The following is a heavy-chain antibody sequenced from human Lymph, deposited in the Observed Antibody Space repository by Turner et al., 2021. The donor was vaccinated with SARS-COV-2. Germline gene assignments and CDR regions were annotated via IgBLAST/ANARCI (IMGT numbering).Heavy chain of an antibody. CDR1: RFTVISNY. CDR2: IYSGGST. CDR3: ARVLPYGDYFDY. J-gene: IGHJ4*02. Sequence: EVQLVESGGGLIQPGWSLRLTCAACRFTVISNYMTWVRQAPGKGLEWVSLIYSGGSTYYADSVKGRFTISRDNSKNTLYLQMNSLRADDTAVYYCARVLPYGDYFDYWGQGTLVTVSS. D-gene: IGHD4-17*01. V-gene: IGHV3-53*01.